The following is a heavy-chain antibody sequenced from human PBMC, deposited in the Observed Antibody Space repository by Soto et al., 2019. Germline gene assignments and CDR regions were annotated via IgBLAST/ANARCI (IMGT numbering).Heavy chain of an antibody. D-gene: IGHD6-19*01. CDR3: ARASAVAGTWFDP. J-gene: IGHJ5*02. V-gene: IGHV3-30*19. CDR1: GFIFNSFA. Sequence: QVQLVESGGGVVQPGKSLRLTCAASGFIFNSFAVNWVRQAPGKGLEWVAVISNDGTNKFYAESVKGRFTISRDNSKNTVFLRMNSLTTDDTALYFCARASAVAGTWFDPWGQGTLVTVSS. CDR2: ISNDGTNK.